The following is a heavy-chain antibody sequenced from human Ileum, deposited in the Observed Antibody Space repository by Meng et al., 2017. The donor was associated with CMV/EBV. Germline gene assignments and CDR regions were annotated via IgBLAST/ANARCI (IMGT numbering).Heavy chain of an antibody. CDR1: GHPIGRSRSD. V-gene: IGHV4-39*07. CDR3: ASFDILPGFAIDH. CDR2: VYPTGRP. D-gene: IGHD3-9*01. Sequence: LPLQYYLLGRLKSWDTLPLLLTFLGHPIGRSRSDSGCVRQHQGEDLDWIGSVYPTGRPYYIPSLKCRVTISIHTSKNQFSLKLSSVTVADTALYYCASFDILPGFAIDHWGQGPLVTVSS. J-gene: IGHJ4*02.